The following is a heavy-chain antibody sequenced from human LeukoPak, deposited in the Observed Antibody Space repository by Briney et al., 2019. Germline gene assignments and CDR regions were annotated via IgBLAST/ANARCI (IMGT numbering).Heavy chain of an antibody. Sequence: ATAKVSCKASGYTFTGYYMHWVRQAPGQGLEWMGWINPNSGGTSYAHKFQGRVTMTRDTSITTAYMELSRLRSDDTAVYYCAREGEMADFDYWGQGTLVTVSS. CDR2: INPNSGGT. CDR3: AREGEMADFDY. CDR1: GYTFTGYY. J-gene: IGHJ4*02. V-gene: IGHV1-2*07. D-gene: IGHD5-24*01.